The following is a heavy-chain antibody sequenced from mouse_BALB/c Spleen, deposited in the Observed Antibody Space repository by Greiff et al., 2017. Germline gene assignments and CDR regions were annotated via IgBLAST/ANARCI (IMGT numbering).Heavy chain of an antibody. CDR3: ARGGLRRGYYAMDY. CDR1: GFTFSSFG. J-gene: IGHJ4*01. V-gene: IGHV5-17*02. CDR2: ISSGSSTI. D-gene: IGHD2-4*01. Sequence: EVMLVESGGGLVKPGGSLKLSCAASGFTFSSFGMHWVRQAPEKGLEWVAYISSGSSTIYYADTVKGRFTISRDNPKNTLFLQMTSLRSEDTAMYYCARGGLRRGYYAMDYWGQGTSVTVSS.